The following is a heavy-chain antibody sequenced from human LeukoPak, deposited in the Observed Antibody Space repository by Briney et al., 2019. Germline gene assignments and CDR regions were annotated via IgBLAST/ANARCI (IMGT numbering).Heavy chain of an antibody. CDR1: GYTLTELS. V-gene: IGHV1-24*01. CDR3: ATVAIGYCSGGSCYSPRNWFDP. CDR2: FDPEDGET. Sequence: APVKVSCKVSGYTLTELSMHWVRQAPGKGLEWMGGFDPEDGETIYAQKFQGRVTMTEDTSTDTACMELSSLRSEDTAVYYCATVAIGYCSGGSCYSPRNWFDPWGQGTLVTVSS. J-gene: IGHJ5*02. D-gene: IGHD2-15*01.